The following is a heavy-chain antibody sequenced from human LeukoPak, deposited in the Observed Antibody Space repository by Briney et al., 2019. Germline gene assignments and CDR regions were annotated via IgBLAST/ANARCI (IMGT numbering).Heavy chain of an antibody. CDR2: IYSGGST. D-gene: IGHD1-14*01. J-gene: IGHJ4*02. CDR1: GFTFSSHS. V-gene: IGHV3-53*01. Sequence: GGSLRLSCAASGFTFSSHSMNWVRQAPGKGLEWVSVIYSGGSTYYADSVKGRFTISRDNSKNTLYLQMNSLRAEDTAVYYCAREAGWSHYFDYWGQGTPVTVSS. CDR3: AREAGWSHYFDY.